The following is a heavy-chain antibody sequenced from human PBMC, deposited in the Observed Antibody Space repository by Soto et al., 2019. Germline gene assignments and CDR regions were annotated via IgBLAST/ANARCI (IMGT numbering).Heavy chain of an antibody. CDR1: GGTFSSYA. J-gene: IGHJ5*02. Sequence: QVQLVQSGAEVKKPGSSVKVSCKASGGTFSSYAISWVRQAPGQGLEWMGGIIPIFGTANYAQKFQGRVTITADESTSTAYMELSSLRSEDTAVYYCASGVVGYYDSSGYPEGWFDPWGQGTLVTVSS. CDR3: ASGVVGYYDSSGYPEGWFDP. CDR2: IIPIFGTA. D-gene: IGHD3-22*01. V-gene: IGHV1-69*12.